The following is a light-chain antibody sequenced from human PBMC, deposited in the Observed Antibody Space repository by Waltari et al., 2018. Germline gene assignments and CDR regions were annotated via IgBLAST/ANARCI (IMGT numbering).Light chain of an antibody. Sequence: DIQITQSPSSLSVSLRDRVTITYRASQTNSNYLNLYQHKPGNPPKVIIFAASSLYSWVPSSFMGSGSGTDFTLTISSLQPEDFATYDCQQSYNDPFTFGPGTKVDIK. CDR3: QQSYNDPFT. V-gene: IGKV1-39*01. CDR2: AAS. CDR1: QTNSNY. J-gene: IGKJ3*01.